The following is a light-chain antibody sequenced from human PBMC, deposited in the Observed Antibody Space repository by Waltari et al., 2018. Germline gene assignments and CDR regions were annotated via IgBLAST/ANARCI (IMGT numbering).Light chain of an antibody. V-gene: IGLV1-44*01. CDR1: ISNIGANA. J-gene: IGLJ3*02. CDR3: AGWDVSLSDWV. Sequence: QSVLTQPPSASGTPGQRVTISCSGSISNIGANAVNWYQQFPGTAPKPLIHNNNPRPSGVPDRFSGSKSGTSASLVISGLQFEDEADYYCAGWDVSLSDWVFGGGTKVTVL. CDR2: NNN.